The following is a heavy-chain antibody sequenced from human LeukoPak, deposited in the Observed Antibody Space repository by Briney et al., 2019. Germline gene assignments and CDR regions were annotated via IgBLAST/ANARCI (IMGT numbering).Heavy chain of an antibody. CDR3: ARAPYGSGSYPPKY. J-gene: IGHJ4*02. Sequence: GASVKVSCKSSGYTFTGYYMHWVRQAPGQGLEWMGWINPNSGGTNYAQKFQGRVTMTRDTSISTAYMELSSLRSEDTAVYYCARAPYGSGSYPPKYWGQGTLVTVSS. V-gene: IGHV1-2*02. CDR1: GYTFTGYY. CDR2: INPNSGGT. D-gene: IGHD3-10*01.